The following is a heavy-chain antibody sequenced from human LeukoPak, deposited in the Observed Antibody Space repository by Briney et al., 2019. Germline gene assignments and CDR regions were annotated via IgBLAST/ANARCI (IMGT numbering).Heavy chain of an antibody. CDR2: IYYSGST. Sequence: SETLSLTCNVSGGSISSSSYYWGWIRQPPGKGLEWIGSIYYSGSTYYNPSLKSRVTISVDTSKNQFSLKLSSVTAADTAVYYCARGRTGYQLLSTKKDYSYYYVDVWDKGTTVTVSS. V-gene: IGHV4-39*01. J-gene: IGHJ6*03. CDR3: ARGRTGYQLLSTKKDYSYYYVDV. D-gene: IGHD2-2*01. CDR1: GGSISSSSYY.